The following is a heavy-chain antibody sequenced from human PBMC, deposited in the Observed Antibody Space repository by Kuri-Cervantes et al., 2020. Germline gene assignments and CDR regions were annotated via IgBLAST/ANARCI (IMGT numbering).Heavy chain of an antibody. J-gene: IGHJ4*02. Sequence: SETLSLTCTVSGGSISSYYWSWIRQPPGKGLEWIGYIYYSGSTNYNPSLKSRVTISVDTSKNQFSLKLSSVTAADTAVYYCAGEDGYRDWGQGTLVTVSS. CDR3: AGEDGYRD. CDR2: IYYSGST. D-gene: IGHD5-24*01. CDR1: GGSISSYY. V-gene: IGHV4-59*12.